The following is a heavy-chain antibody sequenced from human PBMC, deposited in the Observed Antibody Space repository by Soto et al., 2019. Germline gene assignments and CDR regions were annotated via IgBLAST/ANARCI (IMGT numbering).Heavy chain of an antibody. V-gene: IGHV1-69*01. J-gene: IGHJ4*02. CDR3: ARGVHYDSTGYYYFY. CDR1: GGTFSNYA. D-gene: IGHD3-22*01. Sequence: QVQLVQSGAEVKKPGSSVKVSCKASGGTFSNYAISWLRQAPGQGLEWMGGIIPIFGTANYAQNFQGRVSITADESTSTAYMELRILRSEDTAVYYCARGVHYDSTGYYYFYWGQGTLVTVSS. CDR2: IIPIFGTA.